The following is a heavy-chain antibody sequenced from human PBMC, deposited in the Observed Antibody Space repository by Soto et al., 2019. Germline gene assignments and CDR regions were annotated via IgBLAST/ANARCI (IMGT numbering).Heavy chain of an antibody. CDR2: ISLTGGTT. CDR1: GFIFSDYY. D-gene: IGHD2-15*01. J-gene: IGHJ5*02. Sequence: QVQLVESGGGLVKPGGSLRLSCGASGFIFSDYYMSWIRQAPGKGLEWVSYISLTGGTTHYADSVKGRFTISRDNAKNSLHLQMNSLRADDTAVYYCARGGYGWLDPWGQGTLVTVSS. V-gene: IGHV3-11*01. CDR3: ARGGYGWLDP.